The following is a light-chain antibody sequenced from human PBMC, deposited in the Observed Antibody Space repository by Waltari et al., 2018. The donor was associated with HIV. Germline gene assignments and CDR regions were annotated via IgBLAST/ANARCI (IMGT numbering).Light chain of an antibody. CDR2: ATS. CDR1: QTVNTW. V-gene: IGKV1-12*01. Sequence: IQMAQSPSSVSASVGDRVTITCRANQTVNTWLTWYQQKPGTAPRLLIYATSNLQSGVPERFSCRASGPNFTLTINSLQPEDFATYYCQQAASLPWTFGQGTKVEMK. J-gene: IGKJ1*01. CDR3: QQAASLPWT.